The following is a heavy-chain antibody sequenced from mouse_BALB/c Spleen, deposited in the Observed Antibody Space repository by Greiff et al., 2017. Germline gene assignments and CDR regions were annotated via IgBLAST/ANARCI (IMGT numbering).Heavy chain of an antibody. CDR2: IYPETGGT. J-gene: IGHJ2*01. CDR1: GYTFTSYW. Sequence: QVQLQQSGAELARPGASVKLSCKASGYTFTSYWMQWVKQRPGQGLEWIGAIYPETGGTAYNQKFKGKATLTADKSSSTAYMELRSLTSEDSAVYYCTRPLFDYWGQGTTLTVSS. V-gene: IGHV1-87*01. CDR3: TRPLFDY.